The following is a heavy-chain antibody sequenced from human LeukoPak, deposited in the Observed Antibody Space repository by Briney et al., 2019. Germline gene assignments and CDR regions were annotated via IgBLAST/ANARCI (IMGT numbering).Heavy chain of an antibody. D-gene: IGHD2-2*01. Sequence: QAGGSLRLSCAASGFTFSSYEMNWVRQAPGKGLEWVSYISSSGSTIYYADSVKGRFTISRDNAKNSLYLQMNSLRAEDTAVYYCARDGDIVVVPAAIVNWFDPWGQGTLVTVSS. CDR3: ARDGDIVVVPAAIVNWFDP. CDR1: GFTFSSYE. J-gene: IGHJ5*02. V-gene: IGHV3-48*03. CDR2: ISSSGSTI.